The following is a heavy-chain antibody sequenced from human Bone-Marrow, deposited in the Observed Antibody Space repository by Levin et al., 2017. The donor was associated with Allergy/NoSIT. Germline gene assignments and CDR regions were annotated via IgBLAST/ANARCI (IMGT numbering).Heavy chain of an antibody. V-gene: IGHV3-9*01. J-gene: IGHJ5*02. Sequence: SCAASGFTFDDYAMHWVRQAPGKGLEWVSGISWNSGSIGYADSVKGRFTISRDNAKNSLYLQMNSLRAEDTALYYCAKGIRRGIAVAGWDWFDPWGQGTLVTVSS. CDR1: GFTFDDYA. CDR2: ISWNSGSI. CDR3: AKGIRRGIAVAGWDWFDP. D-gene: IGHD6-19*01.